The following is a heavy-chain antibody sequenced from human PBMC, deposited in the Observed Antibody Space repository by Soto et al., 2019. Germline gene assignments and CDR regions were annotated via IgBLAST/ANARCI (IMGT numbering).Heavy chain of an antibody. CDR3: ARGHDSGDR. V-gene: IGHV4-30-2*01. J-gene: IGHJ5*02. CDR1: GGSISSGGYS. Sequence: QLQLQESGSGLVKPSQTLSLTCAVSGGSISSGGYSWSWIRQPPGKGLEWIGYIYHSGTTYYNPSLKSRVTISIDTSKHQFTLKLSSVTAADTAMYSCARGHDSGDRWGQGTLVTVSS. D-gene: IGHD3-22*01. CDR2: IYHSGTT.